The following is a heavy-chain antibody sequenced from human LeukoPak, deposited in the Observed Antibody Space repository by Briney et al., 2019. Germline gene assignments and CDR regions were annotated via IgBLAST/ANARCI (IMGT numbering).Heavy chain of an antibody. J-gene: IGHJ4*02. CDR2: IIPIFGTA. D-gene: IGHD6-13*01. Sequence: ASVKVSCKASGGTFSSYAISWVRQAPGQGLEWMGGIIPIFGTANYAQKFQGRVTITADESTSTAYMELSSLRSEGTAVYYCARDGGRSKWGQQLENADYWGQGTLVTVSS. V-gene: IGHV1-69*13. CDR1: GGTFSSYA. CDR3: ARDGGRSKWGQQLENADY.